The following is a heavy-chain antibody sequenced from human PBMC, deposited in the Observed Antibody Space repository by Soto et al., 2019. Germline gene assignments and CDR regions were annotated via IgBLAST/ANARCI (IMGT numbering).Heavy chain of an antibody. D-gene: IGHD3-3*01. CDR3: ARSILEWPLVRCYYYMDV. Sequence: SETLSLTCTVSGGSISSYYWSWIRQPPGKGLEWIGYIYYSGSTNYNPSLKSRVTISVDTSKNQFSLKLSSVTAADTAVYYCARSILEWPLVRCYYYMDVWGKGTTVTVSS. CDR1: GGSISSYY. V-gene: IGHV4-59*01. J-gene: IGHJ6*03. CDR2: IYYSGST.